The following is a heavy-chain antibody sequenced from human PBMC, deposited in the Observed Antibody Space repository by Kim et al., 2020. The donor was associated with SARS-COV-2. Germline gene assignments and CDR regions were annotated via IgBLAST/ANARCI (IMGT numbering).Heavy chain of an antibody. J-gene: IGHJ6*02. CDR3: EKGGMDV. CDR1: GFTFSSYG. CDR2: ISYDGSNK. V-gene: IGHV3-30*18. Sequence: GGSLRLSCAASGFTFSSYGMHWVRQAPGKGLEWVAVISYDGSNKYYADSVKGRFTISRDNSKNTLYLQMNSLRAEDTAVYYCEKGGMDVWGQGTTVTVSS.